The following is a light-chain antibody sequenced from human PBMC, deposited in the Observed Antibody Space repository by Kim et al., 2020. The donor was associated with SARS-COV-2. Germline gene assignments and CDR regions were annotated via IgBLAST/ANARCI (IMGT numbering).Light chain of an antibody. CDR1: QSVSSSY. Sequence: PGERATRSCRAIQSVSSSYLVWYQQKPGQAPRPLIYGASSRATGIPDRFSGSGSGTDFTLTISRLEPEDFAVYYCQQYGSSPPVTFGQGTRLEIK. CDR2: GAS. V-gene: IGKV3-20*01. J-gene: IGKJ5*01. CDR3: QQYGSSPPVT.